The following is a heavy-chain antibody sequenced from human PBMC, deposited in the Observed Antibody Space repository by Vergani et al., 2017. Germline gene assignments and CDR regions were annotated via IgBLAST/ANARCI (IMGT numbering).Heavy chain of an antibody. CDR3: ARGPRRNIVVVPAAYYYMDV. D-gene: IGHD2-2*01. CDR1: GFTFSDAW. J-gene: IGHJ6*03. V-gene: IGHV3-15*01. Sequence: QLVESGGGLVKPGGSLRLSCAASGFTFSDAWMSWVRQAPGRGLELVGRIKRKTDGGTIDYAAPVKGRFTISRDDSKSMLYLQMNSLRAEDTAVYYCARGPRRNIVVVPAAYYYMDVWGKGP. CDR2: IKRKTDGGTI.